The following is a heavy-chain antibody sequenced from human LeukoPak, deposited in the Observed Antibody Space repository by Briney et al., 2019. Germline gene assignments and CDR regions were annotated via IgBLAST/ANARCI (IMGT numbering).Heavy chain of an antibody. V-gene: IGHV4-30-4*01. D-gene: IGHD1-26*01. CDR2: IYYSGST. CDR1: GGSISSGDYY. CDR3: ARAYALGAYGMDV. Sequence: PSQTLSLTCTVSGGSISSGDYYWSWIRQPPGKGLEWIGYIYYSGSTYYNPSLKSRVTISVDTSENQFSLKLSSVTAADTAVYYCARAYALGAYGMDVWGQGTTVTVSS. J-gene: IGHJ6*02.